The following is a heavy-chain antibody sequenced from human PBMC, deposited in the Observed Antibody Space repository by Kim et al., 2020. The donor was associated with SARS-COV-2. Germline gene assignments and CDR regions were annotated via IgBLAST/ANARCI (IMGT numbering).Heavy chain of an antibody. J-gene: IGHJ4*02. Sequence: GGSLRLSCAASGFTFSDYYMSWIRQAPGKGLEWVSYISSSGSTIYYADSVKGRFTISRDNAKNSLYLQMNSLRAEDTAVYYCARAISKNVVPAAMLDYWGQGTLVTVSS. CDR1: GFTFSDYY. CDR3: ARAISKNVVPAAMLDY. CDR2: ISSSGSTI. D-gene: IGHD2-2*01. V-gene: IGHV3-11*01.